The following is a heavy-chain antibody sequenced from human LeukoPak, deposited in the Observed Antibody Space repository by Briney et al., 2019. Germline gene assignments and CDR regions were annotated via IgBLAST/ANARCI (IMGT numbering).Heavy chain of an antibody. CDR2: IYSTGST. D-gene: IGHD6-19*01. J-gene: IGHJ4*02. CDR3: ARDRSGWYGQEY. V-gene: IGHV4-4*07. Sequence: SETLSLTCTVPGGSISSYYWSWIRQPAGKGLEWIGRIYSTGSTNYNPSLKSRVTISVDNSKNQFSLKLSSVTAADTAVYYCARDRSGWYGQEYWGQGNLVTVSS. CDR1: GGSISSYY.